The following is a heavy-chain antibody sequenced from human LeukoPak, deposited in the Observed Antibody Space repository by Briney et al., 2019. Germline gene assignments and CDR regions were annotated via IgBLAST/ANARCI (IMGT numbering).Heavy chain of an antibody. CDR3: PRGLGWKVATMGLFFMDV. J-gene: IGHJ6*01. Sequence: PSETLSLTCGVYGGSFSGYDWSWVRQPPGKGLEWIGEINDGGDTNYNPSLKSRVSMSVGTSKNHFSLEVRSMTAADTAVYYRPRGLGWKVATMGLFFMDVWGEGTTVTASS. CDR1: GGSFSGYD. CDR2: INDGGDT. V-gene: IGHV4-34*01. D-gene: IGHD5-24*01.